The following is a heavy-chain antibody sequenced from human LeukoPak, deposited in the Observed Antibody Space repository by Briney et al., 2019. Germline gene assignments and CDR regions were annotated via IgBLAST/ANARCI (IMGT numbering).Heavy chain of an antibody. J-gene: IGHJ4*02. CDR2: IKQDGTG. CDR3: ARIGSRDAYTVDY. CDR1: GFTFSNYW. Sequence: GGSLRLSCAASGFTFSNYWMSWVRQAPAKGLEWVANIKQDGTGYYVDSVKGRFTISRDNAKNSLYLQKNSLRVEDTAVYYCARIGSRDAYTVDYWGQGTLVTVSS. V-gene: IGHV3-7*01. D-gene: IGHD5-24*01.